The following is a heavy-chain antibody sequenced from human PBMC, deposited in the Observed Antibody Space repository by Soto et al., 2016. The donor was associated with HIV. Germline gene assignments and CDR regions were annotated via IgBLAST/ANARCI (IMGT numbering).Heavy chain of an antibody. CDR2: ISSSGNTR. V-gene: IGHV3-11*04. J-gene: IGHJ6*03. CDR3: ARVGSPXQWLALYYYMDV. D-gene: IGHD6-19*01. CDR1: RFTFSDYY. Sequence: VQLVESGGGLVKPGGSLKLSCAASRFTFSDYYMSWIRQAPGKGLEWVSYISSSGNTRYYADSVKGRFTISRDNAKNSLYLQMNSLRAEDTALYYCARVGSPXQWLALYYYMDVWGQRATVTVSS.